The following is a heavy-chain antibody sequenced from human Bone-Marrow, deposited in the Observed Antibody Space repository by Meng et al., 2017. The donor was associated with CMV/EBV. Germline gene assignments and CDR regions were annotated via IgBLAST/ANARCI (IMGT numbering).Heavy chain of an antibody. CDR2: ISSSSSYI. Sequence: GTLKISCAASGFTFSSYSMNWVRQAPGKGLEWVSSISSSSSYIYYADSVKGRFTISRDNAKNSLYLQMNSLRAEDTAVYYCARVNPGYCSSTSCYTKEYYYYYGMDVWGQGTTVTVSS. CDR1: GFTFSSYS. V-gene: IGHV3-21*01. CDR3: ARVNPGYCSSTSCYTKEYYYYYGMDV. J-gene: IGHJ6*02. D-gene: IGHD2-2*02.